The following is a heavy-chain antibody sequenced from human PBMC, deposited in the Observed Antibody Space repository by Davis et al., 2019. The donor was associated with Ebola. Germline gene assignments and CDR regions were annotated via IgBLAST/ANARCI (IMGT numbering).Heavy chain of an antibody. CDR1: GGTFSSYA. J-gene: IGHJ3*02. CDR3: ARGRGTTGTTGDAFDI. D-gene: IGHD1-1*01. V-gene: IGHV1-69*13. CDR2: IIPIFGTA. Sequence: SVKVSCKASGGTFSSYAISWVRQAPGQGLEWMGGIIPIFGTANYAQKFQGRVTITADESTSTAYMELSSLRSEDTAVYYCARGRGTTGTTGDAFDIWGQGTMVTVSS.